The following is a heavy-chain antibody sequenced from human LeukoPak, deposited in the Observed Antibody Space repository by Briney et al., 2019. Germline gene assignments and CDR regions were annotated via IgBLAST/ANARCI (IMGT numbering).Heavy chain of an antibody. CDR1: GGSISSYY. D-gene: IGHD3/OR15-3a*01. CDR3: ARVPQGTGYYHDAFDI. J-gene: IGHJ3*02. Sequence: SETLSLTCTVSGGSISSYYWSWIRQPPGKGLEWIGYIYYSGSTNYNPSLKSRVTISVDTSKNQFSLKLSSVTAADTAVYHCARVPQGTGYYHDAFDIWGQGTMVTASS. CDR2: IYYSGST. V-gene: IGHV4-59*01.